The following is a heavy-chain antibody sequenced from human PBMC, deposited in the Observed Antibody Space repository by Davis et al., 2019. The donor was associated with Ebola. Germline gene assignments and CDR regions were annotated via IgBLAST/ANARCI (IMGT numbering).Heavy chain of an antibody. CDR2: IDPSDSYT. CDR1: GYSFTSYW. Sequence: KVSCKGSGYSFTSYWISWVRQMPGKGLEWMGRIDPSDSYTNYSPSFQGHVTISADKSISTAYLQWSSLKASDTAVYYCARYYYDSISYYSHIPYYFDYWGLGTLVTVSS. V-gene: IGHV5-10-1*01. CDR3: ARYYYDSISYYSHIPYYFDY. D-gene: IGHD3-22*01. J-gene: IGHJ4*02.